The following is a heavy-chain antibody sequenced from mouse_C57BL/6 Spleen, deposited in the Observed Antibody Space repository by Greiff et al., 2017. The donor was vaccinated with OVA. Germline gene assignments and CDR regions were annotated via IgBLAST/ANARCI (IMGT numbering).Heavy chain of an antibody. Sequence: QVQLQQPGTELVKPGASVTLSCKASGYTFTDYEMHWVKQTPVHGLEWIGAIDPETGGTAYNQKFKGKAILTADKSSSTAYMELRSLTSEDSAVYYCTNYYGSRSYWYFDVWGTGTTVTVSS. J-gene: IGHJ1*03. D-gene: IGHD1-1*01. CDR3: TNYYGSRSYWYFDV. CDR2: IDPETGGT. V-gene: IGHV1-15*01. CDR1: GYTFTDYE.